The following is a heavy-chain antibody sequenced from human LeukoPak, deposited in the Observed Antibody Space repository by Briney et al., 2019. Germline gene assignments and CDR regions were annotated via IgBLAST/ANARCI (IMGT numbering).Heavy chain of an antibody. J-gene: IGHJ4*02. CDR1: GFTFSSYN. CDR2: ISSGSGTI. CDR3: AKGGSYRSQPYFDY. V-gene: IGHV3-48*01. D-gene: IGHD3-16*02. Sequence: GGSLRLSCAASGFTFSSYNMNWVRQAPGKGLEWVSYISSGSGTIYYADSVKGRFTISRDNSKNTVYLQMNSLRAEDTAVYYCAKGGSYRSQPYFDYWGQGTPVTVSS.